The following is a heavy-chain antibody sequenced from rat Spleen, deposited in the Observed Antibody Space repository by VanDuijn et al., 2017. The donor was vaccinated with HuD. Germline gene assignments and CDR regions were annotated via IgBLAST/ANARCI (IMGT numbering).Heavy chain of an antibody. Sequence: EVQLVESGGGLVQPGRSLKLSCVASGFTFSDYGMAWVRQAPKKGLEWVASISYEGSGTYYGDSVKGRFTISRDNAKSTLYLQMNSLRSEDTATYYCTLYESGSFDYWGQGVMVTVSS. D-gene: IGHD4-3*01. CDR2: ISYEGSGT. V-gene: IGHV5-22*01. J-gene: IGHJ2*01. CDR1: GFTFSDYG. CDR3: TLYESGSFDY.